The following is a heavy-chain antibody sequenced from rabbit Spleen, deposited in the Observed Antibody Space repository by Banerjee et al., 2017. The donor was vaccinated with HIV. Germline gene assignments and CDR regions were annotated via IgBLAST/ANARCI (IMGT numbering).Heavy chain of an antibody. CDR2: IVPIFGVT. J-gene: IGHJ6*01. CDR3: TRDLYSSGWGALSYGMDL. CDR1: GFDFSTYS. Sequence: QEQLVESGGGLVQPGGSLTLSCKASGFDFSTYSMSWVRQAPGKGLEWIGYIVPIFGVTYYANWVNGRFTISSDNAQNTVFLQMTSLTASDTATYFCTRDLYSSGWGALSYGMDLWGPGTLVTVS. D-gene: IGHD4-1*01. V-gene: IGHV1S47*01.